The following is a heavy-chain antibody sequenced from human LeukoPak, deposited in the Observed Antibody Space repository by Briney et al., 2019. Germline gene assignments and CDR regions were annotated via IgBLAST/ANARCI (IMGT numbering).Heavy chain of an antibody. J-gene: IGHJ4*02. CDR2: ISAYNGNT. D-gene: IGHD3-16*01. CDR1: GYTLTSYG. CDR3: ASNRYYDYVWGSNDY. Sequence: ASVQVSCKASGYTLTSYGISWVRQAPGQGLEWMGWISAYNGNTNYAQKLQGRVTMTTDTSTSTAYMELRSLRSDDTAVYYCASNRYYDYVWGSNDYWGQGTLVTVSS. V-gene: IGHV1-18*01.